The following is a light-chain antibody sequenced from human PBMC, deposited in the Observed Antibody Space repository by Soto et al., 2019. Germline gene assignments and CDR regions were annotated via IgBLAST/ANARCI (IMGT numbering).Light chain of an antibody. CDR1: QDVSSD. J-gene: IGKJ2*01. CDR2: AAS. V-gene: IGKV1D-8*01. CDR3: QQYYRVPFT. Sequence: VIWMTQSPSLLSASTGDRVTITCRMSQDVSSDLAWYQQKPGKAPELLIYAASTLQSGVPSRFTGSGSGTDFTLTISTLQSEEFATYYCQQYYRVPFTFGQGTKLEIK.